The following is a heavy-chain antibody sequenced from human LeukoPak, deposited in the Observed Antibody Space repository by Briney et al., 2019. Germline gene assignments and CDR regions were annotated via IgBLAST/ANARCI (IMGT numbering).Heavy chain of an antibody. CDR3: ASRTNSGPPF. D-gene: IGHD3-10*01. V-gene: IGHV3-30-3*01. CDR2: ISYDGSNK. Sequence: GGSLRLSCAASGFTFSDCAVHWVRQAPGKGLEWVALISYDGSNKYYADSVKGRFTISRDNSKNTMSLQMNSLRREDTAVYYCASRTNSGPPFWGQGTLVTVSS. J-gene: IGHJ1*01. CDR1: GFTFSDCA.